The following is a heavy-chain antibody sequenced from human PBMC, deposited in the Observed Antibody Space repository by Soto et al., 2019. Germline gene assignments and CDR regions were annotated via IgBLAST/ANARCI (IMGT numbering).Heavy chain of an antibody. CDR3: ARDKLNGGYSYGPERTDAFDI. V-gene: IGHV1-3*01. CDR1: GYTFTSYA. CDR2: INAGNGNT. D-gene: IGHD5-18*01. J-gene: IGHJ3*02. Sequence: QVQLVQSGAEVKKPGASVKVSCKASGYTFTSYAMHWVRQAPGQRLEWMGWINAGNGNTKYSQKFQGRVTITRDTSASTAYMELSSLRSEDTAVYYCARDKLNGGYSYGPERTDAFDIWGQGTMVTVSS.